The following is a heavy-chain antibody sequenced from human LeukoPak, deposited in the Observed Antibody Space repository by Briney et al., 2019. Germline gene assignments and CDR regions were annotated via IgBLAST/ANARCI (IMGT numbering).Heavy chain of an antibody. CDR1: GFTFSSYA. V-gene: IGHV3-23*01. CDR2: ISANDGST. D-gene: IGHD3-16*02. CDR3: AKPTSRYDYIWGSYRSVGYFDY. Sequence: PGGSLRLSCAASGFTFSSYAMNWVRQAPGKGLEWVSFISANDGSTHYADSVKGWFTISRDDSANTVYLQMNSLRAEDTALYFCAKPTSRYDYIWGSYRSVGYFDYWGLGAVVTVSS. J-gene: IGHJ4*02.